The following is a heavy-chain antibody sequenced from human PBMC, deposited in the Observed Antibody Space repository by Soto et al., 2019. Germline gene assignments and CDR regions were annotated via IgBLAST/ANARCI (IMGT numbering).Heavy chain of an antibody. J-gene: IGHJ3*02. CDR3: AHSTTTTTVTTLPLDAFDI. V-gene: IGHV2-5*02. Sequence: QITLKESGPTLVKPTQTLTLTCTFSGFSLSTSGVGVGWIRQPPGKALEWLALIYWDDDKRYSPSLKSRLTITKDTSKNQVVLTMTNMDPVDTATYYCAHSTTTTTVTTLPLDAFDIWGQGTMVTVSS. CDR1: GFSLSTSGVG. CDR2: IYWDDDK. D-gene: IGHD4-17*01.